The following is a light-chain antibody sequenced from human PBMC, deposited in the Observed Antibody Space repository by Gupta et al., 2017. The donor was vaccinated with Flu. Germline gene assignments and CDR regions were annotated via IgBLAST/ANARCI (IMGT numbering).Light chain of an antibody. J-gene: IGLJ1*01. Sequence: PRQTAKITCGGNNIGSKSVQWYQQKPGQAPVLVGYEDRDRPAGIPERFSGSNSGNTATLIISRVEAGDEADYYCQVWDSIRTYVFGSGTEVTVL. V-gene: IGLV3-21*02. CDR3: QVWDSIRTYV. CDR1: NIGSKS. CDR2: EDR.